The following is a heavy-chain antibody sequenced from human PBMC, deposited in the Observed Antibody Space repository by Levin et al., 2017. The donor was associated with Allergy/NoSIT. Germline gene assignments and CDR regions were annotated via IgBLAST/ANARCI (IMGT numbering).Heavy chain of an antibody. CDR3: ARGPRDPGYFDL. V-gene: IGHV4-31*03. CDR1: GGSISSVAYY. J-gene: IGHJ2*01. Sequence: SETLSLTCTVSGGSISSVAYYWSWIRQHPEKGLEWIGYIHYSGSTNYNPALKSRFSISLDTSNNQFSLRLTSVTAADTAVYSCARGPRDPGYFDLWGRGTLVTVSS. CDR2: IHYSGST.